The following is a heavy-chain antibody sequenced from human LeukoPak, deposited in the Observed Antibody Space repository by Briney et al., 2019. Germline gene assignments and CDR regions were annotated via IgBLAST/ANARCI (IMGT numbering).Heavy chain of an antibody. J-gene: IGHJ4*02. CDR2: IYSGGSF. CDR3: ARDYYYYDSGSYYSNIAN. D-gene: IGHD3-10*01. CDR1: GVTTNINF. V-gene: IGHV3-53*01. Sequence: GGSLRLSCAAPGVTTNINFMSWVRQAPGKGLEWVSVIYSGGSFFHADSVKGRVTISRDRSRNTLYLQMHSLRADDTAVYYCARDYYYYDSGSYYSNIANWGQGTLVTVSS.